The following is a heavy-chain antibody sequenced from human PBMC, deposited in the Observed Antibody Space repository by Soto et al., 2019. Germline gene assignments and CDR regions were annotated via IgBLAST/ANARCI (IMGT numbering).Heavy chain of an antibody. CDR1: GGTFSSYT. D-gene: IGHD5-12*01. V-gene: IGHV1-18*01. CDR2: ISAYNGNT. J-gene: IGHJ4*02. CDR3: ARVRGRIVATSGDLDY. Sequence: GASVKLSCKASGGTFSSYTISCVRQAPGQGLEWMGWISAYNGNTNYAQKLQGRVTMTTDTSTSTAYMELRSLRSDDTAVYYCARVRGRIVATSGDLDYWGQGTLVTVSS.